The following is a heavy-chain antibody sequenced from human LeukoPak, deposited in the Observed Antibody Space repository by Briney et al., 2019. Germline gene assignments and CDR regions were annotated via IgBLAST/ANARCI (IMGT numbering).Heavy chain of an antibody. CDR2: IYYSGST. CDR3: AIFPNY. Sequence: SETLSLTCTVSGGSISSYYWSWIRQPPGKGLEWIGYIYYSGSTNYNPSLKCRVTISVDTSKNQFSLKLSSVTAADTAVYYCAIFPNYWGQGTLVTVSS. J-gene: IGHJ4*02. V-gene: IGHV4-59*08. CDR1: GGSISSYY.